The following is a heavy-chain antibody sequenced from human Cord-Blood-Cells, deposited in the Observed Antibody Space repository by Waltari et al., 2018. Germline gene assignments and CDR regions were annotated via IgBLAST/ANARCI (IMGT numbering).Heavy chain of an antibody. CDR3: ARLSHVGYCTNGVCYDY. V-gene: IGHV5-51*01. CDR1: GYSFTSYW. CDR2: IYPGDSDT. Sequence: ELQLVQSGAEVKKPGESLKISCTGSGYSFTSYWIGWVRQMPGKGLEWMGLIYPGDSDTRYSPSFQGQVTISADKSISTAYLQWSSLKASDTTMYYCARLSHVGYCTNGVCYDYWGQGTLVTVSS. J-gene: IGHJ4*02. D-gene: IGHD2-8*01.